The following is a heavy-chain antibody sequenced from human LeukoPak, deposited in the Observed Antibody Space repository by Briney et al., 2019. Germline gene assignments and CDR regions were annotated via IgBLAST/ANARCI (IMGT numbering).Heavy chain of an antibody. Sequence: GGSLRLSCAASGFTFSSYGMHWVRQAPGKGLEWVAFIRYDGSNKYYADSEKGRFTISRNNSKHTLYLQMNSNRADDTAWYYCAKEAATPPEDWFDPWGQGTLVTVSS. D-gene: IGHD6-25*01. CDR2: IRYDGSNK. J-gene: IGHJ5*02. CDR1: GFTFSSYG. V-gene: IGHV3-30*02. CDR3: AKEAATPPEDWFDP.